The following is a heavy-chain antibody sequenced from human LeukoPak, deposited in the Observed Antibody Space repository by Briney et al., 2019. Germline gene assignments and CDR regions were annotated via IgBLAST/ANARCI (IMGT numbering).Heavy chain of an antibody. J-gene: IGHJ5*02. D-gene: IGHD2-2*01. CDR1: GYTFTSYY. V-gene: IGHV1-2*02. Sequence: VGSVKVSCKASGYTFTSYYMHWVRQATGQGLEWMGWINPNSGDTNYAQKFQGRVTMSRDTSISTAYMELSRLRSDDTAVYYCARDSSSTSCQPWGQGTLVTVSS. CDR2: INPNSGDT. CDR3: ARDSSSTSCQP.